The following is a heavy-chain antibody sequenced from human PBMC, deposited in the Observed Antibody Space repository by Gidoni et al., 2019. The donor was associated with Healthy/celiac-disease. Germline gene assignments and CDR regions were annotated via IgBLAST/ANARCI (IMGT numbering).Heavy chain of an antibody. CDR1: GGSISSSSYY. CDR2: IYYSGST. CDR3: ARQLATYMTGRMTTVTPFDY. J-gene: IGHJ4*02. D-gene: IGHD4-17*01. V-gene: IGHV4-39*01. Sequence: QLQLQESGPGLVKPSETLSLTCTVSGGSISSSSYYWGWIRQPPGKGLEWIGSIYYSGSTYYNPSLKSRVTISVDTSKNQFSLKLSSVTAADTAVYYCARQLATYMTGRMTTVTPFDYWGQGTLVTVSS.